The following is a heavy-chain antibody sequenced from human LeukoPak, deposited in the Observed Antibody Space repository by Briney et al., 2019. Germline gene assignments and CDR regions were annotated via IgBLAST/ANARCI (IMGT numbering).Heavy chain of an antibody. J-gene: IGHJ6*03. CDR2: ISGSGGST. V-gene: IGHV3-23*01. D-gene: IGHD6-19*01. Sequence: GGSLRLSCAASGFTFDDYGMSWVRQAPGKGLEWVSAISGSGGSTYYADSVKGRFAISRDNSKNTLYLQMNSLRAEDTAVYYCAKGKGRRGQWLVLYMDVWGKGTTVTVSS. CDR1: GFTFDDYG. CDR3: AKGKGRRGQWLVLYMDV.